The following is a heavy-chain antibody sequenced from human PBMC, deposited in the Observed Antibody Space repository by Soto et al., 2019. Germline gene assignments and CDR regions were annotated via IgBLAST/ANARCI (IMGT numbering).Heavy chain of an antibody. CDR2: IKTNTEGGTT. CDR3: AYSSTPFDY. D-gene: IGHD6-13*01. Sequence: GGSLRLSCAASGFTFNKAWAHWVRQAPGKGLEWLGRIKTNTEGGTTDYAAIVKSRFTISKDDSEKTLFLQMNSLNTEDTAVYYCAYSSTPFDYWGQGTLVTVS. V-gene: IGHV3-15*01. J-gene: IGHJ4*02. CDR1: GFTFNKAW.